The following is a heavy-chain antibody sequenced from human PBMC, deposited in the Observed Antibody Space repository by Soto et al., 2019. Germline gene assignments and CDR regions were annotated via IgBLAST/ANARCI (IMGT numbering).Heavy chain of an antibody. CDR2: IYPNDSRV. V-gene: IGHV5-51*01. D-gene: IGHD2-15*01. CDR3: ARPPLPGYSIHFNS. J-gene: IGHJ4*02. Sequence: GESLKISCQTSGYRFSSYWIVWVRQMPGKGLEWMGIIYPNDSRVKYNPSVQGQVTISADRSTGTAFLQWRSLKASDTALYYCARPPLPGYSIHFNSWGQGTLVTVSS. CDR1: GYRFSSYW.